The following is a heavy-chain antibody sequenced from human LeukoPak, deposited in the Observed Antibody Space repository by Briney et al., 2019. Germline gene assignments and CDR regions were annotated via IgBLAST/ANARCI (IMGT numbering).Heavy chain of an antibody. D-gene: IGHD1-26*01. CDR3: AREMYSGMYNDAFDI. J-gene: IGHJ3*02. Sequence: GRSLRLSCAASGFTFSDYAMHWVRLAPGKGLEWVAVISFDGNNKYYADSVKGRFTISRDNSKNTLYLQMNNLRAEDTAMYYCAREMYSGMYNDAFDIWGQGTKVTVSS. CDR1: GFTFSDYA. CDR2: ISFDGNNK. V-gene: IGHV3-30*14.